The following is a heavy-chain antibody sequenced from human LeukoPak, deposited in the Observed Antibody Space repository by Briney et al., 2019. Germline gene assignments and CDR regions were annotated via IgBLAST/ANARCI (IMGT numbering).Heavy chain of an antibody. V-gene: IGHV3-30*04. J-gene: IGHJ4*02. Sequence: GGSLRLSCVVSGFTFRSYAMHWVRQAPGKGLEWVAVILNDGNNKYYADSVEGRFTVSRDNSKNTLYLQMNSLRADDTAVYYCAKDSPLVGYTSGWSSNSFDHWGQGTLVTVSS. D-gene: IGHD6-19*01. CDR1: GFTFRSYA. CDR2: ILNDGNNK. CDR3: AKDSPLVGYTSGWSSNSFDH.